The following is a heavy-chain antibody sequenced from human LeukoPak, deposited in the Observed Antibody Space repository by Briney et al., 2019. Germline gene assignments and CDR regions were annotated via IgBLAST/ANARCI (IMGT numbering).Heavy chain of an antibody. J-gene: IGHJ4*02. CDR1: GGSISSSNW. D-gene: IGHD6-19*01. Sequence: SGTLSLTCAVSGGSISSSNWWSWVRQPPGKGLEWIGEIYHSGSTNYNPSLKSRLTISVDKSKNQFSLKLSSVTAADTAVYYCARAQYTSGWCFDYWGQGTLVTVSS. V-gene: IGHV4-4*02. CDR3: ARAQYTSGWCFDY. CDR2: IYHSGST.